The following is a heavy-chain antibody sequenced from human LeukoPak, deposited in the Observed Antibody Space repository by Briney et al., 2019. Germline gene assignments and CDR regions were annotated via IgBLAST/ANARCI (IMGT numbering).Heavy chain of an antibody. J-gene: IGHJ5*02. CDR3: AKGSGSGWYGWFAP. CDR2: IDASGGAT. D-gene: IGHD6-19*01. V-gene: IGHV3-23*01. CDR1: GFTFSNYA. Sequence: GGSLRLSCAASGFTFSNYATYWVRQAPGKGLQWVSSIDASGGATYYADSVKGRFTISRDNSKNTFYLQMNSLRAEDTAVYSCAKGSGSGWYGWFAPWGQGTLVTVSS.